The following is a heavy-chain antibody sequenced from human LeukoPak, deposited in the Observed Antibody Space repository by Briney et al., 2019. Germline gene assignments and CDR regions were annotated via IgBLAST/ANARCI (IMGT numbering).Heavy chain of an antibody. CDR3: ARHSANQIQLWLRGGYYYGMDV. D-gene: IGHD5-18*01. V-gene: IGHV1-69*13. Sequence: SVKVSCKASGGTFSSYAISWVRQAPGQGLEWMGGIIPIFGTANYAQKFQGRVTITADESTSTAYMELSSLRSENTAVYYCARHSANQIQLWLRGGYYYGMDVWGQGTTVTVSS. CDR1: GGTFSSYA. J-gene: IGHJ6*02. CDR2: IIPIFGTA.